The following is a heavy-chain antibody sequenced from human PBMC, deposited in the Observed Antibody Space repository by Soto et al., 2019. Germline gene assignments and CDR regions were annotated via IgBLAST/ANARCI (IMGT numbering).Heavy chain of an antibody. V-gene: IGHV6-1*01. CDR2: TYYRSKWYN. CDR1: GGSVSSNSAA. CDR3: ARDAPGYSYGLNWFDP. J-gene: IGHJ5*02. D-gene: IGHD5-18*01. Sequence: SQTLSLTCAISGGSVSSNSAAWNWIRQSPSRGLEWLGRTYYRSKWYNDYAVSVKSRITINPDTSKNQFSLQLNSVTPEDTAVYYCARDAPGYSYGLNWFDPWGQGTLVTVSS.